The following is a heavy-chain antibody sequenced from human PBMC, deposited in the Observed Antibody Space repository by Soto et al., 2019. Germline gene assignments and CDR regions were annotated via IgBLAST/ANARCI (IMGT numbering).Heavy chain of an antibody. J-gene: IGHJ3*02. Sequence: SSVKVSCKASGGTFSSYAISWVRQAPGQGLEWMGGIIPIFGTANYAQKFQGRVTITADESTSTAYMELSSLRSEDTAVYYCATDYYDSSGSYAFDIWGQGTMVTVSS. V-gene: IGHV1-69*13. D-gene: IGHD3-22*01. CDR1: GGTFSSYA. CDR3: ATDYYDSSGSYAFDI. CDR2: IIPIFGTA.